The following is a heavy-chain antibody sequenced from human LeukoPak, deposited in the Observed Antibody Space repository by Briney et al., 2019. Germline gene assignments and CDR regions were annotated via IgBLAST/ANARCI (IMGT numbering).Heavy chain of an antibody. D-gene: IGHD4-17*01. V-gene: IGHV4-61*02. CDR1: GGPISSGSYY. J-gene: IGHJ4*02. CDR3: ANSIDFDYGDYYFGY. CDR2: IYTSGST. Sequence: RTSETLSLTCTVSGGPISSGSYYWSWIRQPAGKGLEWIGRIYTSGSTNYNPSLKSRVTISLDTSKNQFSLKLSSVTAADTAVYYCANSIDFDYGDYYFGYWGQGALVTIGS.